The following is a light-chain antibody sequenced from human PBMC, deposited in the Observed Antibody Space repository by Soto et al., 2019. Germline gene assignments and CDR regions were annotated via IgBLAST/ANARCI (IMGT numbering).Light chain of an antibody. CDR3: QQRSNWPPT. J-gene: IGKJ2*01. CDR2: DAS. V-gene: IGKV3-11*01. Sequence: EIVLTQSPATLSLSPGERATLSCRASQSVSSYLAWYQQKPGQAPRLLIYDASNRATGIPARFSGSGSATDFTLTISSLEPEDFAVYYSQQRSNWPPTLGQGTKLEIK. CDR1: QSVSSY.